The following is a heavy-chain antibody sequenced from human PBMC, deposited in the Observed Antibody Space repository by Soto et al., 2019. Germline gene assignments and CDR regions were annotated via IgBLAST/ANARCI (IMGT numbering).Heavy chain of an antibody. CDR1: GYTFTSYD. Sequence: ASVKVSCKASGYTFTSYDINWVRQATGQGLEWMGWMNPNSGNTGYAQKFQGRVTMTRNTSISTAYMELSSLRSEDTAVYYCAWSPGWGQLVSGDFDYWGQGTLVTVSS. J-gene: IGHJ4*02. CDR2: MNPNSGNT. V-gene: IGHV1-8*01. D-gene: IGHD6-6*01. CDR3: AWSPGWGQLVSGDFDY.